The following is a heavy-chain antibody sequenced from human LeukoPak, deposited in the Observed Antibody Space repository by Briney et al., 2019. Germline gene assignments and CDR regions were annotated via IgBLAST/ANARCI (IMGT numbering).Heavy chain of an antibody. D-gene: IGHD3-3*01. Sequence: ASVKVSCKVSGYTLTELSMHWVRQAPGKGLEWMGGFDPEDGETIYAQKFQGRVTMTEDTSTDTAYMELSSLRSEDTAVYYCAREVRFLEWLYYYYYGMDVWGQGTTVTVSS. CDR2: FDPEDGET. CDR3: AREVRFLEWLYYYYYGMDV. V-gene: IGHV1-24*01. J-gene: IGHJ6*02. CDR1: GYTLTELS.